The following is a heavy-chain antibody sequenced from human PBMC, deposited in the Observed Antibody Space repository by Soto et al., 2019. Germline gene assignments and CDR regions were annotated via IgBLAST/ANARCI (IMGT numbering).Heavy chain of an antibody. J-gene: IGHJ4*02. CDR1: GFTFSSYW. D-gene: IGHD2-2*01. V-gene: IGHV3-7*01. Sequence: EVQLVESGGGLVQTGGSLRLSCAASGFTFSSYWMSWVRQAPGKGLEWVANIKQDGSEKYYVDYVKGRFTISRDNAKNSLYLQMNSLRAEDTAVYYCARDADALLVVPAATLAPDYWGQGTLVTVSS. CDR3: ARDADALLVVPAATLAPDY. CDR2: IKQDGSEK.